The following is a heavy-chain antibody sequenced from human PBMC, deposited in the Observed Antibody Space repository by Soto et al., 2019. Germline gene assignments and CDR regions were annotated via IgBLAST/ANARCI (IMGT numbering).Heavy chain of an antibody. CDR1: GLNFCLSF. D-gene: IGHD2-21*01. J-gene: IGHJ4*02. CDR2: ISHNSDYT. CDR3: AKINHGSPAY. V-gene: IGHV3-11*06. Sequence: VVSLILSCAASGLNFCLSFMIWIRQRPGKGLEWVSFISHNSDYTNYADSVRGRFTISRDNYKSSIYLQMNSLRADDTAVYYCAKINHGSPAYWGQGTLVTVSS.